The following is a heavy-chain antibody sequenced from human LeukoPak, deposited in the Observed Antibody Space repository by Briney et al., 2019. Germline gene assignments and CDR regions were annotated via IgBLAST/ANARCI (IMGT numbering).Heavy chain of an antibody. Sequence: AAVKVSCKASGYTFIRYYIHWVRQAPGQGLEWMGGIIPIFGTANYAQKFQGRVTITTDESTSTAYMELSSLRSEDTAVYYCASGGTVVNAGYFDYWGQGTLVTVSS. CDR2: IIPIFGTA. V-gene: IGHV1-69*05. J-gene: IGHJ4*02. D-gene: IGHD4-23*01. CDR3: ASGGTVVNAGYFDY. CDR1: GYTFIRYY.